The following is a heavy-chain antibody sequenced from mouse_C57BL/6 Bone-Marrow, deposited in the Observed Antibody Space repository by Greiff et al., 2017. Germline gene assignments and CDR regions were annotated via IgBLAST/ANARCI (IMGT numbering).Heavy chain of an antibody. Sequence: QVHVKRSGPELVKPGASVKLSCKASGYTFTSYDINWVKQSPGQGLEWIGWIYPRDGSTKYNEKFKGKATLTVDTSSSTAYMELHSLTSEDSAVYFCARTGYGSTYYFDYWGQGTTLTVSS. D-gene: IGHD1-1*01. CDR2: IYPRDGST. V-gene: IGHV1-85*01. CDR3: ARTGYGSTYYFDY. J-gene: IGHJ2*01. CDR1: GYTFTSYD.